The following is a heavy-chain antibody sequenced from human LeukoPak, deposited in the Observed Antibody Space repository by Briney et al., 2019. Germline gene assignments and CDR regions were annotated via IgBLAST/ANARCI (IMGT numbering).Heavy chain of an antibody. Sequence: SETLSLTCTVSGGSISSSSYYWGWIRQPPGKGLEWIGSIYYSGSTYYNPSLKSRVTISVDTSKNQFSLKLSSVTAADTAVYYCARAMMGYSYAYDNIPVHYGMDVWGQGTTVTVSS. CDR1: GGSISSSSYY. CDR3: ARAMMGYSYAYDNIPVHYGMDV. D-gene: IGHD5-18*01. J-gene: IGHJ6*02. V-gene: IGHV4-39*07. CDR2: IYYSGST.